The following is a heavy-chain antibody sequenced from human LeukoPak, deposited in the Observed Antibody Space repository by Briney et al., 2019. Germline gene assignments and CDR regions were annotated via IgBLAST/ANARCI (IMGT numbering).Heavy chain of an antibody. CDR2: IYYSGST. CDR3: ARSPYYYDSSGYPEGGYFDY. Sequence: PSETLSLTCTVSGGSISSSSYYWGWIRQPPGKGLEWIGYIYYSGSTYYNPSLKSRVTISVDTSKNQFSLKLSSVTAADTAVYYCARSPYYYDSSGYPEGGYFDYWGQGTLVTVSS. CDR1: GGSISSSSYY. J-gene: IGHJ4*02. V-gene: IGHV4-31*03. D-gene: IGHD3-22*01.